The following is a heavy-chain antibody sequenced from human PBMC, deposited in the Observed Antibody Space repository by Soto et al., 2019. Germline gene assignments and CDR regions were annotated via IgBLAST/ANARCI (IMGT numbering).Heavy chain of an antibody. Sequence: EVQLVESGGDLVQPGGSLRLSCVASAFSSSTSWMSWFRQAPGKGPEWVAIIRQDGSEKYYVESVKGRFTISRDGAKHSLSLQMSSLRVEDPAVYYCGRGRGWLSDIWGPGTQVTVTS. J-gene: IGHJ4*02. D-gene: IGHD6-19*01. CDR2: IRQDGSEK. CDR1: AFSSSTSW. CDR3: GRGRGWLSDI. V-gene: IGHV3-7*01.